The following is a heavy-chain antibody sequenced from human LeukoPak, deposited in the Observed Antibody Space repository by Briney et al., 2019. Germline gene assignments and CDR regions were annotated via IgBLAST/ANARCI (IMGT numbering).Heavy chain of an antibody. CDR1: GFTLSNNW. Sequence: GGSLRLSCVASGFTLSNNWMHWVRQVPGKGLLWVSRINADGSSTAYADSVKGRFTISRDNAKNTLYLQASSLRVEDTAVYYCARSGDYAIFDYWGQGTLVTVSS. CDR2: INADGSST. CDR3: ARSGDYAIFDY. J-gene: IGHJ4*02. D-gene: IGHD2-8*01. V-gene: IGHV3-74*01.